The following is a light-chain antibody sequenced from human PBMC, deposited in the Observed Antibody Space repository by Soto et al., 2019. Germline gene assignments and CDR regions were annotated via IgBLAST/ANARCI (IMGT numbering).Light chain of an antibody. CDR2: DAS. J-gene: IGKJ5*01. V-gene: IGKV1-39*01. CDR1: QSISTY. Sequence: DIQMTQSPSSLSASVGNRVTITCRASQSISTYLNWYQKKPGKAPNLLIFDASRLQSGVPSRFSGSGGGTDFTLSISSVQPEDFATYVCQQSDMDPITFGQGTQLDI. CDR3: QQSDMDPIT.